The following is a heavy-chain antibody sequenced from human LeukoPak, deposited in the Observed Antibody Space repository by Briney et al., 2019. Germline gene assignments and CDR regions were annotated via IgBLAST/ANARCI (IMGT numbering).Heavy chain of an antibody. CDR3: ARDPVDQPYWFFDL. Sequence: SETLSLTCTVSGGSISGSYWNWIRQPPGKGLEWIGYIYYSGGTNYNPSLKSRVTISVDTSKKEFSLKLSSVTAADTAVYYCARDPVDQPYWFFDLRGRGTLVTVSS. J-gene: IGHJ2*01. CDR2: IYYSGGT. D-gene: IGHD2-2*01. CDR1: GGSISGSY. V-gene: IGHV4-59*01.